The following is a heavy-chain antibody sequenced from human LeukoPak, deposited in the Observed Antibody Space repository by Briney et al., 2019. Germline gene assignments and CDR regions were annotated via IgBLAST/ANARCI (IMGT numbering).Heavy chain of an antibody. V-gene: IGHV4-61*02. CDR1: GGSISSGSYY. D-gene: IGHD6-6*01. CDR2: IYTSGST. Sequence: SQTLSLTCTVSGGSISSGSYYWSWIRQPAGKGLEWIGRIYTSGSTNYNPSLKSRVTISVDTSKNQFSLKLSSVTAADTAVYYCARPKGGIAARRAFDIWGQGTMVTVSS. CDR3: ARPKGGIAARRAFDI. J-gene: IGHJ3*02.